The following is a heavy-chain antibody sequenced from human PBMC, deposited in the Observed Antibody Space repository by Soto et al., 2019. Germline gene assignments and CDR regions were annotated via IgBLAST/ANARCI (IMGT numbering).Heavy chain of an antibody. CDR1: GFIFSSYC. V-gene: IGHV3-7*03. Sequence: PWESXSLSCSASGFIFSSYCISWVRHAPGKGLQLVANIKQDGSQKYYVDSVNGRFNIYRDNAKNSLYLQMNSLRAEDTAIYYCERTYSSGGSCYNWLDTWGQGTLVTVSS. J-gene: IGHJ5*02. D-gene: IGHD2-15*01. CDR3: ERTYSSGGSCYNWLDT. CDR2: IKQDGSQK.